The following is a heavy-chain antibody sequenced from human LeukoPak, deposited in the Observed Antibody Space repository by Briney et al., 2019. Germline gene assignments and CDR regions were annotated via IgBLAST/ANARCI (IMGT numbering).Heavy chain of an antibody. D-gene: IGHD6-19*01. Sequence: ASVKVSCKVSGYTLTELSMHWVRPAPGKGLEWMGGFDPEDGETIYAQKFQGRVTMTEDTSTDTAYMELSSLRSEDTAVYYCATFTMEQWLRGPAFDYWGQGTPVTVSS. V-gene: IGHV1-24*01. CDR1: GYTLTELS. CDR2: FDPEDGET. J-gene: IGHJ4*02. CDR3: ATFTMEQWLRGPAFDY.